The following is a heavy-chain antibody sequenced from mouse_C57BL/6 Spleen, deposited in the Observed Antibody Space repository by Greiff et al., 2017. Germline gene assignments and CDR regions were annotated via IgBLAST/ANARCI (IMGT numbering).Heavy chain of an antibody. Sequence: VQLQQPGAELVKPGASVKLSCKASGYTFTSYWMHWVKQRPGQGLEWIGMIHPNSGSTNYNEKFKSKATLTVDKSSSTAYMQLSSLTSEDSAVYYGARDYYGSTSAMDYWGQGTSVTVSS. CDR1: GYTFTSYW. CDR2: IHPNSGST. CDR3: ARDYYGSTSAMDY. J-gene: IGHJ4*01. D-gene: IGHD1-1*01. V-gene: IGHV1-64*01.